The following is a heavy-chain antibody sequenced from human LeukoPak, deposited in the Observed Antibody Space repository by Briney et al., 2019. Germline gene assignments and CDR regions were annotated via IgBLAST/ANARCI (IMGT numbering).Heavy chain of an antibody. Sequence: ASVKVSFKASGYTFTGYYMHWVRQAPGQGLEWMGWINPNSGGTNYAQKFQGRVTMTRDTSISTAYMELSRLRSDDTAVYYCARIRGYDNYYYYMDVWGKGTTVTVSS. CDR1: GYTFTGYY. J-gene: IGHJ6*03. CDR3: ARIRGYDNYYYYMDV. V-gene: IGHV1-2*02. CDR2: INPNSGGT. D-gene: IGHD5-12*01.